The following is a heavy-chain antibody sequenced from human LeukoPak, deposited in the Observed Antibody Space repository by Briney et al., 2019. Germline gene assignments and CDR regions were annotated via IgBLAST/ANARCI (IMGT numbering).Heavy chain of an antibody. CDR2: IWYDGSNK. D-gene: IGHD4-17*01. CDR3: ARDGHGVPLDY. Sequence: GGSLRLSCAASGFTFSSYGMHWVRQAPGKGLEWAAVIWYDGSNKYYADSVKGRFTISRDNSKNTLYLQMNSLRAEDTALYYCARDGHGVPLDYWGQGTLVTVSP. V-gene: IGHV3-33*01. J-gene: IGHJ4*02. CDR1: GFTFSSYG.